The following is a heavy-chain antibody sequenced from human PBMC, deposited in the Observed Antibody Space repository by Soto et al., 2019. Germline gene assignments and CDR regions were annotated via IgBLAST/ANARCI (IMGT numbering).Heavy chain of an antibody. D-gene: IGHD2-15*01. CDR1: SGSINSYY. CDR3: ARDNGYCTGGNCYGSFDS. CDR2: IYYRGST. V-gene: IGHV4-59*01. J-gene: IGHJ4*02. Sequence: SETLSLTCTVYSGSINSYYWSWIRQPPGKGLEWIGYIYYRGSTNYNPSLKSRVTISVDTSKNQFSLKLRSVTAADTAVYFCARDNGYCTGGNCYGSFDSWGQGTLVTVSS.